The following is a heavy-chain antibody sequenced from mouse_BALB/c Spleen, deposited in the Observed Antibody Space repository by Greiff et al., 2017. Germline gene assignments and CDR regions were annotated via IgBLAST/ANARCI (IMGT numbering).Heavy chain of an antibody. V-gene: IGHV5-6-4*01. J-gene: IGHJ2*01. Sequence: EVQGVESGGGLVKPGGSLKLSCAASGFTFSSYTMSWVRQTPEKRLEWVATISSGGSYTYYPDSVKGRFTISRDNAKNTLYLQMSSLKSEDTAMYYCTRDGSTMITTRVLDYWGQGTTLTVFS. CDR2: ISSGGSYT. CDR1: GFTFSSYT. CDR3: TRDGSTMITTRVLDY. D-gene: IGHD2-4*01.